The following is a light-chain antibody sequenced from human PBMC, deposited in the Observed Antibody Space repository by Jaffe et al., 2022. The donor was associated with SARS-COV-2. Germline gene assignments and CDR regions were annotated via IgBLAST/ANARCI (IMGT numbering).Light chain of an antibody. V-gene: IGKV1-5*03. CDR3: QQYNSYPLT. Sequence: DIQMTQSPSTLSASVGDRVTITCRASQGVGSWLAWYQQKPGKAPKLLIYKASTLESGVPSRFGGSGSGTEFTLTISSLQPDDFATYYCQQYNSYPLTFGGGTKVEIK. CDR2: KAS. J-gene: IGKJ4*01. CDR1: QGVGSW.